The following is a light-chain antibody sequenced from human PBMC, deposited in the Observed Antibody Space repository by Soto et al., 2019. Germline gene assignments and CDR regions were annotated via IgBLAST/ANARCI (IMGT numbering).Light chain of an antibody. J-gene: IGLJ3*02. CDR1: SSNIGAGYD. CDR3: QFYDTSLSARV. Sequence: QSVLTQPPSVSGAPGQRVTISCTGASSNIGAGYDVHWYQQFPGTGPKLLIYANTNRPSGVPDRFSGSKSDTSASLAITGLQAEDEADYYCQFYDTSLSARVFGGGTKLPVL. CDR2: ANT. V-gene: IGLV1-40*01.